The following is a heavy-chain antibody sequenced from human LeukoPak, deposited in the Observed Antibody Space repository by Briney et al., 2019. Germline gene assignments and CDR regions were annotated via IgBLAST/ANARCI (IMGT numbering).Heavy chain of an antibody. CDR2: IFHRGIP. CDR1: DYSITNSW. D-gene: IGHD6-6*01. CDR3: ATIARPEILVDY. Sequence: SETLSLTCAVSDYSITNSWWSWVRQSPGMRLEWIGQIFHRGIPNYNPSLKSRVTMSIDKSNNQFSLKLSSVTAADTAVYYCATIARPEILVDYWGQGTLVTVSS. V-gene: IGHV4-4*02. J-gene: IGHJ4*02.